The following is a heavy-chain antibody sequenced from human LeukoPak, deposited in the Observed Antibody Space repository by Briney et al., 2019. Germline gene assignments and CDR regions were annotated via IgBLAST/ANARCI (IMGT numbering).Heavy chain of an antibody. CDR1: GYTFTSYG. D-gene: IGHD7-27*01. V-gene: IGHV1-18*01. CDR3: ARDGDWGFLHGMDV. J-gene: IGHJ6*02. Sequence: ASVKVSCKASGYTFTSYGISWVRQAPGQGLEWMGGISAYNGNTNYAQKFQGRVTMTTDTSTSTAYMELRSLRSDDTAVYYCARDGDWGFLHGMDVWGQGTTVTVSS. CDR2: ISAYNGNT.